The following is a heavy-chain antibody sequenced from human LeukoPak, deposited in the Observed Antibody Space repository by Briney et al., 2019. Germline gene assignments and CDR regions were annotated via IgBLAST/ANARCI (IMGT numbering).Heavy chain of an antibody. D-gene: IGHD3-22*01. CDR2: ISGSGGST. Sequence: GGSLRLSCAASGFTFSSYAMSWVRQAPGKGLEWVSAISGSGGSTYYADSVKGRFTISRDNAKNTLNLQMNSLRAEDTAVYYCARDLGQYYDTSDNWFDPWGQGTLVTVPS. CDR3: ARDLGQYYDTSDNWFDP. CDR1: GFTFSSYA. V-gene: IGHV3-23*01. J-gene: IGHJ5*02.